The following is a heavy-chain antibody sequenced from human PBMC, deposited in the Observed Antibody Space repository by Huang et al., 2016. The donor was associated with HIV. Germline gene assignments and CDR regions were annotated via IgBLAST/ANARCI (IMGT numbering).Heavy chain of an antibody. Sequence: QVQLVESGGGVVQPGRSLRLSCAASGFIFSNYGMDWVRQAPGKGLEWVALISYDGSNKYYTDAGKGRFSISRDNSKNTLYLQMNSLRAEDTAVYYCALKGDSSGWEYFRHWGQGTLVTVSS. CDR1: GFIFSNYG. CDR2: ISYDGSNK. V-gene: IGHV3-30*03. CDR3: ALKGDSSGWEYFRH. D-gene: IGHD6-19*01. J-gene: IGHJ1*01.